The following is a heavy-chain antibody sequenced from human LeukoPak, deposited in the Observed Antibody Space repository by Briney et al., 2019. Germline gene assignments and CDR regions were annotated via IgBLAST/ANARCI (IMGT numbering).Heavy chain of an antibody. CDR3: ARRSVKGGPGTFDY. D-gene: IGHD2-15*01. CDR2: ISGSGGST. J-gene: IGHJ4*02. Sequence: GGSLRLSCVASVRSYAMSWVRQTPGKGLEWVSGISGSGGSTYYADSVKGRFTISRDTSKNTVFLQMNSLRAEDTAVYYCARRSVKGGPGTFDYWGQGTLVTVSS. CDR1: VRSYA. V-gene: IGHV3-23*01.